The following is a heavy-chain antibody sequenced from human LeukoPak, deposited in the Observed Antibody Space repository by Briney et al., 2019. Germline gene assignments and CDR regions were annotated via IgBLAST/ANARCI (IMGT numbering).Heavy chain of an antibody. J-gene: IGHJ3*02. CDR1: GFTFSGYW. V-gene: IGHV3-74*01. D-gene: IGHD5-18*01. Sequence: PGGSLRLSCAASGFTFSGYWMHWVRRAPGKGLVWVSRINSNGSSTSYADSVKGRFTISRDNAKNTLYLQMNSLRAEDTAVYYCARGGRYSNAAFDIWGQGTMVTVSS. CDR3: ARGGRYSNAAFDI. CDR2: INSNGSST.